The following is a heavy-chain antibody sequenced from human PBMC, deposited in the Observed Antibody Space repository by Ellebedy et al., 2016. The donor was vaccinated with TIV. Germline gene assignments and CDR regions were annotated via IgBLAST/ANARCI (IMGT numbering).Heavy chain of an antibody. CDR3: AKWGRGFYDNYYYGMDV. CDR2: FSESSVHI. J-gene: IGHJ6*02. Sequence: GESLKISCAAAGFTFSDFYMSWVRQAPGKGLECIAYFSESSVHIKYADFVKGRFTISRDNAKQSLYLQMNSLRVDDTAVYYCAKWGRGFYDNYYYGMDVWGQGTTVTVSS. D-gene: IGHD3-16*01. V-gene: IGHV3-11*06. CDR1: GFTFSDFY.